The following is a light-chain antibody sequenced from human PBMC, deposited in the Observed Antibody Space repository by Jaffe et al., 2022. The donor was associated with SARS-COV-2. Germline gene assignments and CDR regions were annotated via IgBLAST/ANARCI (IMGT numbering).Light chain of an antibody. Sequence: EIVLTQSPGTLSLSPGERATLSCRASQSVSSCCLAWYQQKPGQPPRLLIYGASSRAIGIPDRISGSGSGTDFTLTISRLEPEDFAVYYCQQYDTSPPWTFGRGTKVEIK. CDR3: QQYDTSPPWT. J-gene: IGKJ1*01. CDR2: GAS. V-gene: IGKV3-20*01. CDR1: QSVSSCC.